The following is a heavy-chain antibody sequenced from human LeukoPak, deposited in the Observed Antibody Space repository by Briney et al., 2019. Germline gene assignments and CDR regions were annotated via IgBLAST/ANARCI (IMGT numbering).Heavy chain of an antibody. Sequence: SETLSLTCTVSGGSISSSSYYWGWIRQPPGKTLEWVGSIYYSGSTYYSPSRKSRVTISVDTSKNHFSLRLSSVTAADTAVYYCARGAGYSGYDYDYWGQGTLVTVSS. CDR1: GGSISSSSYY. V-gene: IGHV4-39*07. J-gene: IGHJ4*02. CDR3: ARGAGYSGYDYDY. CDR2: IYYSGST. D-gene: IGHD5-12*01.